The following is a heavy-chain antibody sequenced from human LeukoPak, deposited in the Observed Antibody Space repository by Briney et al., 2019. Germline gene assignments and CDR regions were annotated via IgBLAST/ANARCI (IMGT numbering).Heavy chain of an antibody. CDR3: AKDLDQYDYYYGMDV. J-gene: IGHJ6*02. CDR1: GFTVSSNY. CDR2: IYAGGTT. Sequence: GGYLRLSCAASGFTVSSNYMNWVRQAPGKGLGWVSVIYAGGTTYYADSVKGRFTISRDNSKNTLYLQMNSLRAEDTAVYYCAKDLDQYDYYYGMDVWGQGATVTVSS. V-gene: IGHV3-53*05. D-gene: IGHD1/OR15-1a*01.